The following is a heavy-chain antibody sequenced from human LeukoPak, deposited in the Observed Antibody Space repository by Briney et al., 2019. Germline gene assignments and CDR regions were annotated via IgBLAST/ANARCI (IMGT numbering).Heavy chain of an antibody. V-gene: IGHV4-34*01. CDR1: GGSFSGYY. CDR3: ARSDYGDYEGQYYFDY. J-gene: IGHJ4*02. Sequence: SETLSLTCAVYGGSFSGYYWSWIRQPPRKGLEWIGEINHSGSTNYNPSLKSRGTISVDSSKNQFSLKLSSVTAADTAVYYCARSDYGDYEGQYYFDYWGQGTLVTVSS. D-gene: IGHD4-17*01. CDR2: INHSGST.